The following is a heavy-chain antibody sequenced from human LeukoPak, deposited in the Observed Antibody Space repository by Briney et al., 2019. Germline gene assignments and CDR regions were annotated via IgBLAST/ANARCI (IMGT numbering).Heavy chain of an antibody. D-gene: IGHD3-10*01. CDR2: INTNTGNP. CDR1: GYTFTNYA. CDR3: ARVGPQRFDSGTYSGIDGDYFDY. Sequence: GASVKVSCKASGYTFTNYAMNWVRQAPGQGLEWMGWINTNTGNPTYAQGFTGRFVLSLDTSVSTAYLQISSLKAEDTAMYYCARVGPQRFDSGTYSGIDGDYFDYWGQGTLVTVSS. V-gene: IGHV7-4-1*02. J-gene: IGHJ4*02.